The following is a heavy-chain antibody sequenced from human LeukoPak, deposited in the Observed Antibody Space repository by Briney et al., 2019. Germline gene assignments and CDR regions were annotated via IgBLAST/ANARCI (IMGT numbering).Heavy chain of an antibody. V-gene: IGHV3-30-3*01. CDR1: GFTFSSYA. D-gene: IGHD2-8*01. CDR3: AAQPCINGICYLDY. Sequence: GGSLRLSCAASGFTFSSYAMHWVRQAPGKGLEWVAVMSYDGSNTHYADSVKGRFTVSRDNSRNTLYLQMNSLRAEDSAVYYCAAQPCINGICYLDYWGQGTLVTVSS. J-gene: IGHJ4*02. CDR2: MSYDGSNT.